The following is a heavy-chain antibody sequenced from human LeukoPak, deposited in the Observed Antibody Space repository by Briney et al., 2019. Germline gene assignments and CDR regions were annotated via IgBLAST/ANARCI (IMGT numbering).Heavy chain of an antibody. CDR3: ARGTGEGYTYGRYYFDY. V-gene: IGHV1-2*02. CDR2: INPNSGGT. J-gene: IGHJ4*02. D-gene: IGHD5-18*01. CDR1: RYTFTGYY. Sequence: ASVKVSCKASRYTFTGYYMHWVRRAPGQGFEWMGWINPNSGGTDYAQKFQGRVTMTRDTSISTAYMELSRLRSDDTAVYYCARGTGEGYTYGRYYFDYWGQGTLVTVSS.